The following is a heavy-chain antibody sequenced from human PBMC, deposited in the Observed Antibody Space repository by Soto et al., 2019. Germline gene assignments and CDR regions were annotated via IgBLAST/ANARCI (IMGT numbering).Heavy chain of an antibody. CDR1: GFTFSSYS. CDR2: ISSSSTI. Sequence: EVQLVESGGGLVQPGGSLRLSCAASGFTFSSYSMNWVRQAPGKGLEWVSYISSSSTIYYADSVKGRFTISRDNAKNSLYLQMNSLRDEDTAVYYCARDVAPTGTTRFDPWGQGTLVTVSS. J-gene: IGHJ5*02. V-gene: IGHV3-48*02. D-gene: IGHD1-7*01. CDR3: ARDVAPTGTTRFDP.